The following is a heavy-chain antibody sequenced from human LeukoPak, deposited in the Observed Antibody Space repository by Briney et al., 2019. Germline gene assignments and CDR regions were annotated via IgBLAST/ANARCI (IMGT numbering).Heavy chain of an antibody. CDR1: GFTVSSNY. CDR3: AKDRATAGGSGLFDY. CDR2: IYSGDST. V-gene: IGHV3-53*01. Sequence: GGSLRLSCAASGFTVSSNYMSWVRQAPGKGLECVSVIYSGDSTNYADSVKGRFTISRDNSKNTLYLQMNSLRADDTAAYYCAKDRATAGGSGLFDYWGQGTLVTVSS. J-gene: IGHJ4*02. D-gene: IGHD3-16*01.